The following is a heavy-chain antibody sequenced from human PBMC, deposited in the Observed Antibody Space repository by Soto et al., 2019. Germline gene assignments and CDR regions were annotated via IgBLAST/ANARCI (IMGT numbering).Heavy chain of an antibody. V-gene: IGHV4-4*02. D-gene: IGHD6-19*01. CDR3: AKKEAVAGYFDY. CDR1: GGSISTNNW. Sequence: SGTLSLTCAVSGGSISTNNWWSWVRQPPGKGLEWIGEIYHVGSTNYNPSLKSRVTISVDKSKNQFSLKLSSVTAADTAVYYCAKKEAVAGYFDYWGQGTLVTVSS. J-gene: IGHJ4*02. CDR2: IYHVGST.